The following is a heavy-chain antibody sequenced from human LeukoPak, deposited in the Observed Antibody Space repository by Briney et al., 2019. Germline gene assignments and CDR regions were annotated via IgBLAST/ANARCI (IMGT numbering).Heavy chain of an antibody. CDR3: AKDRAGYSGARGFDC. D-gene: IGHD5-12*01. J-gene: IGHJ4*02. Sequence: GGSLRLSCAASGFSFSAYAMSWVRQAPGKGLEWVSGISAGGASTYYADSVRGRFTVSRDNSKNTLYLQMHSLGAADTAAYYCAKDRAGYSGARGFDCWGPGTLVTVSS. CDR2: ISAGGAST. V-gene: IGHV3-23*01. CDR1: GFSFSAYA.